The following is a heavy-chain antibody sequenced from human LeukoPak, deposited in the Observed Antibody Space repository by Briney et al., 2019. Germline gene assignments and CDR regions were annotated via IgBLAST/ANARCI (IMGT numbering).Heavy chain of an antibody. CDR3: ARIGYSSSCFDY. CDR1: GFTFSNYW. Sequence: GGSLRLSCAASGFTFSNYWMSWVRQTPGKGLEWVANIKQDGSEKDYVGSMKGRFTISRDNAKNSVYLQMNSLRAEDTAVCYCARIGYSSSCFDYWGQGTVVTVSS. D-gene: IGHD6-13*01. V-gene: IGHV3-7*01. J-gene: IGHJ4*02. CDR2: IKQDGSEK.